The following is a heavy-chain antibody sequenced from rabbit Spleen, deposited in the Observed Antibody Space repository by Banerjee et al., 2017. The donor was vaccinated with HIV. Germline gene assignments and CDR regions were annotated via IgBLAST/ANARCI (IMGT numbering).Heavy chain of an antibody. CDR2: INAVTGKA. CDR1: GFSFSNKAV. CDR3: ARRNDYNLGFAL. D-gene: IGHD3-1*01. J-gene: IGHJ6*01. Sequence: QEQLVESGGGLVKPEGSLKLSCTASGFSFSNKAVMCWVRQAPGKGLEWIACINAVTGKAVYATWAKGRFTFSKTSSTTVTLQMTSLTAADTATYFCARRNDYNLGFALWGPGTLVTVS. V-gene: IGHV1S45*01.